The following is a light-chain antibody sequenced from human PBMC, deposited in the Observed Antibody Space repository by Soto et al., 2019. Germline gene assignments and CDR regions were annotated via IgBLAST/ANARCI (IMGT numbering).Light chain of an antibody. CDR2: EGS. Sequence: QSALTQPASVSGSPGQSITISCTGTSSYVGSYNLVSWYQQHPGKAPKLMIYEGSKRPSGVSNRFSGSKSGNTASLTISGLQAEDEADYYCCSYAGSVVFGGGTKVTVL. V-gene: IGLV2-23*01. CDR3: CSYAGSVV. CDR1: SSYVGSYNL. J-gene: IGLJ2*01.